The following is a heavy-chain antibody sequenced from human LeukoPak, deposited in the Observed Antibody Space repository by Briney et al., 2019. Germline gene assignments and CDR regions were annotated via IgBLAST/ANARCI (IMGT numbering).Heavy chain of an antibody. D-gene: IGHD6-19*01. J-gene: IGHJ4*02. Sequence: SETLSLTCAVSGYSISSGYYWGWIRQHPGKGLEWIGSIYHSGSTYYNPSLKSRVTISVDTSKNQFSLKLSSVTAADTAVYYCARDVGYSSGWSQFDYWGQGTLVTVSS. V-gene: IGHV4-38-2*02. CDR2: IYHSGST. CDR3: ARDVGYSSGWSQFDY. CDR1: GYSISSGYY.